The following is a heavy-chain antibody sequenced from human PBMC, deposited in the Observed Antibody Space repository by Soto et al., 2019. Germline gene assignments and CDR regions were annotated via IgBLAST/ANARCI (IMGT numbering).Heavy chain of an antibody. Sequence: QVQLVESGGGVVQPGRSLRLSCAASGFTFSSYAMHWVRQAPGKGLEWVAVISYDGSNKYYADSVKGRFTISRDNSKNTLYLQMNSLRAEDTAVYSCARSRAVTTVLDYWGQGTLVTVSS. J-gene: IGHJ4*02. V-gene: IGHV3-30-3*01. CDR1: GFTFSSYA. D-gene: IGHD4-17*01. CDR3: ARSRAVTTVLDY. CDR2: ISYDGSNK.